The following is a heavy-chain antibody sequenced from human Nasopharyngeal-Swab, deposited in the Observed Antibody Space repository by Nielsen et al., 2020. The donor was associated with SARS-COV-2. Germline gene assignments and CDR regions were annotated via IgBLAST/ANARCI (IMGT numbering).Heavy chain of an antibody. Sequence: GGSLRLSCAASGFTFSNYAMSWVRQAPGKGPEWVSGISGSGGSTNYADSVQGRFTISRDNSMNTLYLQMNSLGAEDTAIYYCAKGQVAGNLSRFEHWGQGALVTVSS. D-gene: IGHD6-19*01. V-gene: IGHV3-23*01. CDR1: GFTFSNYA. J-gene: IGHJ4*02. CDR2: ISGSGGST. CDR3: AKGQVAGNLSRFEH.